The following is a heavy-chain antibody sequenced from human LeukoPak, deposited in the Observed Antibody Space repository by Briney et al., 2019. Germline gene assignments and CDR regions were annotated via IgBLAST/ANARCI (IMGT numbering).Heavy chain of an antibody. CDR2: IYYSGST. D-gene: IGHD6-6*01. CDR1: GGSISSYY. J-gene: IGHJ4*02. Sequence: SETLFLTCTVSGGSISSYYWSWIRQPPGKGLEWIGYIYYSGSTNYNPSLKSRVTISVDTSKNQFSLKLSSVTAADTAVYYCARRYSSSGYFDYWGQGTLVTVSS. CDR3: ARRYSSSGYFDY. V-gene: IGHV4-59*08.